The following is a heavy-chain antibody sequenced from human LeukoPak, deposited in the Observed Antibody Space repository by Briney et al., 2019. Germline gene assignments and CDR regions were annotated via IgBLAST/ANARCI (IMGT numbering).Heavy chain of an antibody. CDR1: GFTFSSYS. CDR2: INSDTSII. D-gene: IGHD4-17*01. J-gene: IGHJ5*02. V-gene: IGHV3-48*01. Sequence: GGSLRLSCAVSGFTFSSYSMNWVRQAPGKGLEWISHINSDTSIIEYADSVKGRFTISRDNAKNSLYLQMNSLRAEDTAIYYCTIPPTVTQTRFDPWGQGTLVTVSS. CDR3: TIPPTVTQTRFDP.